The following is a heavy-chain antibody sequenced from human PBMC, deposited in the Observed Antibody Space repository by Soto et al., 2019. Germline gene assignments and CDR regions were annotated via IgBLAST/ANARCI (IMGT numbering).Heavy chain of an antibody. CDR3: ARDCIAVAGIYYYYGMDV. J-gene: IGHJ6*02. CDR2: ISAYNGNT. Sequence: ASVKVSCKASGYTFTSYGVSWVRQAPGQGLEWMGWISAYNGNTNYAQKLQGRVTMTTDTSTSTAYMELRSLRSDDTAVYYCARDCIAVAGIYYYYGMDVWGQGTTVTVSS. CDR1: GYTFTSYG. D-gene: IGHD6-19*01. V-gene: IGHV1-18*01.